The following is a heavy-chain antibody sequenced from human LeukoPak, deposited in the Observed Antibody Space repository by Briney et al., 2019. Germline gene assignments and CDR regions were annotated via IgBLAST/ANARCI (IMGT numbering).Heavy chain of an antibody. Sequence: PSKPVSLTCAVSGYSISSGYYWGWIRQPPGKGLEWIGRIYYSGSTYYNPSLKSRVTISVDTSKNQFSLKRSSVTAADTTVYYCARQGYCSSTSCYGPHNFDYWGQGTLVTVSS. CDR2: IYYSGST. CDR1: GYSISSGYY. J-gene: IGHJ4*02. D-gene: IGHD2-2*01. CDR3: ARQGYCSSTSCYGPHNFDY. V-gene: IGHV4-38-2*01.